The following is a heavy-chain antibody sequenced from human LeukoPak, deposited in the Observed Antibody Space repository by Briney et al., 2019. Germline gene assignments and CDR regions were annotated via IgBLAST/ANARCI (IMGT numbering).Heavy chain of an antibody. CDR3: ARDGIAAAGRSGCWFDP. Sequence: ASVKVSCKASGYTFTSYYMHWVRQAPGQGLEWTGIINPSGGSTSYAQKFQGRVTMTRDTSTSTVYMELSSLRSEDTAVYYCARDGIAAAGRSGCWFDPWGQGTLVTVSS. J-gene: IGHJ5*02. D-gene: IGHD6-13*01. V-gene: IGHV1-46*01. CDR1: GYTFTSYY. CDR2: INPSGGST.